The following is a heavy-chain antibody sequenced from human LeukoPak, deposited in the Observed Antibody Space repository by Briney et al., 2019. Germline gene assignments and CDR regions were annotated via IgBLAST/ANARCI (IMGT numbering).Heavy chain of an antibody. V-gene: IGHV3-7*01. Sequence: GGSLRLSCAASGFTFSSYWMSWVRQAPGKGLEWVANIKQDGSEKYYVDSVKGRFTISRDNAKNSLYLQMNSLRAEDTAVYYCARALWFGELYFDYWGQGTLVTVSS. D-gene: IGHD3-10*01. CDR1: GFTFSSYW. CDR2: IKQDGSEK. CDR3: ARALWFGELYFDY. J-gene: IGHJ4*02.